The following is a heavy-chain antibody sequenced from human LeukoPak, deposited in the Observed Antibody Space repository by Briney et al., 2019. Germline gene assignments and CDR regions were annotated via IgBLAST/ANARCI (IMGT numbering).Heavy chain of an antibody. J-gene: IGHJ4*02. CDR3: ARVTTAWYVIGY. CDR2: IYNAATT. CDR1: GGSISSSSYY. V-gene: IGHV4-39*01. D-gene: IGHD6-13*01. Sequence: KPSETLSLTCTVSGGSISSSSYYWGWIRQPPGKGLEWLGFIYNAATTNYNPSLKSRVTISVDTSKNQFSLRLSSVTAADSAIYYCARVTTAWYVIGYWGQGALVTVSS.